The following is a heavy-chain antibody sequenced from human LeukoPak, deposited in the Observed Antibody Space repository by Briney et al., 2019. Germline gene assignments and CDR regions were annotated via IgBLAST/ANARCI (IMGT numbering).Heavy chain of an antibody. Sequence: SETLSLTCTLSGGSISSYSWTWIRQAPGKGLEWIGYISYSGTTNYNPSLMRRVTISVDTSKNQFSLKLSSVTAADTAVYFCARWVTTIDYYGLDVWGQGTTVTVSS. CDR1: GGSISSYS. D-gene: IGHD5-12*01. V-gene: IGHV4-59*08. J-gene: IGHJ6*02. CDR2: ISYSGTT. CDR3: ARWVTTIDYYGLDV.